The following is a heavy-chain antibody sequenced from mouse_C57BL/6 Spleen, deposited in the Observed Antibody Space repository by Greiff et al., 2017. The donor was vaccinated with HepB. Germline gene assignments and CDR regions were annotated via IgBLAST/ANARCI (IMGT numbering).Heavy chain of an antibody. J-gene: IGHJ1*03. V-gene: IGHV14-2*01. Sequence: VQLKESGAELVKPGASVKLSCTASGFNIKDYYMHWVKQRTEQGLEWIGRIDPEDGETKYAPKFQGKATITADTTSNTAYLQLSSLTAEDTAVYYCTTSYDYDDWYFDVWGTGTTVTVSS. D-gene: IGHD2-4*01. CDR2: IDPEDGET. CDR1: GFNIKDYY. CDR3: TTSYDYDDWYFDV.